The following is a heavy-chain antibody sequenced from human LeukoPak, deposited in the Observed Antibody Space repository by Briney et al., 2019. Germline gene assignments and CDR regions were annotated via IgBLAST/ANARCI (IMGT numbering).Heavy chain of an antibody. CDR3: VSWTAMPYYYYGMDV. J-gene: IGHJ6*02. CDR2: INPNSGGT. CDR1: GYTFTGYY. Sequence: ASVKVSCKASGYTFTGYYMHWVRQAPGQGLEWMGWINPNSGGTNYAQKFQGRVTMTRDTSISTAYMELSRLRSDDTAVYYCVSWTAMPYYYYGMDVWGQGTTVTVSS. V-gene: IGHV1-2*02. D-gene: IGHD5-18*01.